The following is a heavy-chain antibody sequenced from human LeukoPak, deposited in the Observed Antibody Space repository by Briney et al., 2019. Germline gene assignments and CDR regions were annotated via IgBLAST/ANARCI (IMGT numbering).Heavy chain of an antibody. CDR3: ARGRRWFGELLSHFDY. V-gene: IGHV3-30*04. Sequence: PGGSLRLSCAASGFTFSSYAMHRVRQAPGKGLEWAAVISYDGSNKYYADSVKGRFTISRDNSKNTLYLQMNSLRAEDTAVYYCARGRRWFGELLSHFDYWGQGTLVTVSS. D-gene: IGHD3-10*01. CDR2: ISYDGSNK. J-gene: IGHJ4*02. CDR1: GFTFSSYA.